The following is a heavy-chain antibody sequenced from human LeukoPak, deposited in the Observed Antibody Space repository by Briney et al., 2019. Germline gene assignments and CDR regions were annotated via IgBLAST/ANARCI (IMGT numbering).Heavy chain of an antibody. J-gene: IGHJ4*02. Sequence: PSETLSLTCRVSADSINTYFWTWVRQTTGKGLEWIGRISDSGTTYYNPSLESRVTISLDTSHNQFFLKVTSVTAADTAVYYCARGSELTKTSGHYSFDYWGQGTLVSVSS. D-gene: IGHD1-26*01. CDR3: ARGSELTKTSGHYSFDY. CDR2: ISDSGTT. V-gene: IGHV4-4*07. CDR1: ADSINTYF.